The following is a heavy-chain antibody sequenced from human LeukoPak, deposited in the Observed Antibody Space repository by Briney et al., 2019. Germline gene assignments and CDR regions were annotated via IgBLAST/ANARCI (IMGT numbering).Heavy chain of an antibody. CDR3: ARRPIFYYDSSGLSPFGY. CDR2: INHSGST. V-gene: IGHV4-34*01. J-gene: IGHJ4*02. D-gene: IGHD3-22*01. Sequence: PSETLSLTCAVYGGSFSGYYWSWIRQPPGKGLEWIGEINHSGSTNYNPSLKSRVTISVDTSKNQFSLKLSSVTAADTAVYYCARRPIFYYDSSGLSPFGYWGQGTLVTVSS. CDR1: GGSFSGYY.